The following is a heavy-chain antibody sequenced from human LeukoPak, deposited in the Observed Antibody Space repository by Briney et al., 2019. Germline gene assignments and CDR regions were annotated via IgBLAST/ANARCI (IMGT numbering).Heavy chain of an antibody. CDR2: ISAYNGNT. J-gene: IGHJ1*01. V-gene: IGHV1-18*01. CDR1: GYTFTSYG. D-gene: IGHD2-2*02. CDR3: ARGYCSSTSCYTTEYFQH. Sequence: ASVKVSCKASGYTFTSYGISWVRQAPGQGLEWMGWISAYNGNTNYAQKLQGRVTMTRDTSTSTVYMELSSLRSEDTAVYYCARGYCSSTSCYTTEYFQHWGQGTLVTVSS.